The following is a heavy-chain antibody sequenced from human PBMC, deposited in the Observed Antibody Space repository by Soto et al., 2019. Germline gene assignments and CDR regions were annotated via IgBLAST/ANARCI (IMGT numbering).Heavy chain of an antibody. D-gene: IGHD6-25*01. CDR1: GGSISSSSYF. V-gene: IGHV4-39*02. CDR2: IYYSGST. Sequence: SETLSLTCSVSGGSISSSSYFWGWIRQPPGKGLEWIGSIYYSGSTYYNPSLKSRVTVSVDTSKNQFSLKLSSVTAEDTAVYFCARDLGYSSAWWGQGTLVTVSS. J-gene: IGHJ4*02. CDR3: ARDLGYSSAW.